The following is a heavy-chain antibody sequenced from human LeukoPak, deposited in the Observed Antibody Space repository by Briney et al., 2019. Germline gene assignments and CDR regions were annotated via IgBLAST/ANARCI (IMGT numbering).Heavy chain of an antibody. V-gene: IGHV3-74*01. D-gene: IGHD3-10*01. CDR1: GCTFSSYW. CDR2: MRRDGGSI. J-gene: IGHJ3*02. CDR3: ARGYGSGSYMAFDT. Sequence: GGSLRLSCAASGCTFSSYWIDWVRQAPGKGLALVSFMRRDGGSITYADSVKGLFTISRDNAKITVYLQMNSLRAEATAVYFCARGYGSGSYMAFDTWGQGTMVTVSS.